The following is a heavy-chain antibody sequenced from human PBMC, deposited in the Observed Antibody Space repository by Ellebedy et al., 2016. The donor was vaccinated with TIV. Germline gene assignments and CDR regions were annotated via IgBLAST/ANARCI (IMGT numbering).Heavy chain of an antibody. CDR3: AKDRLLEYDILTGYYLPYYYGMDV. J-gene: IGHJ6*02. D-gene: IGHD3-9*01. Sequence: GESLKISCAASGFTFSSYAMSWVRQAPGKGLEWVSGISGSGGSTYYADSVKGRFTISRDNSKNTLYLQMNSLRAEDTAVYYCAKDRLLEYDILTGYYLPYYYGMDVWGQGTTVTVSS. V-gene: IGHV3-23*01. CDR1: GFTFSSYA. CDR2: ISGSGGST.